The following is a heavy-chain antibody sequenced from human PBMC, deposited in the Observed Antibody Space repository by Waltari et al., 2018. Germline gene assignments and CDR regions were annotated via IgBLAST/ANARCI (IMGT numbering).Heavy chain of an antibody. Sequence: QVTLKESGPVLVKPTETLTLTCTVSGFSLNNAKVGVTWIRQPPGKALEWLAYIFWNDEKSYTTSLRSRLTISKDTSKSQVVLTMTNMDPADTATYFCARIPCYYGSGSHTFDYWGQGTLVTVSS. CDR3: ARIPCYYGSGSHTFDY. J-gene: IGHJ4*02. CDR1: GFSLNNAKVG. D-gene: IGHD3-10*01. CDR2: IFWNDEK. V-gene: IGHV2-26*01.